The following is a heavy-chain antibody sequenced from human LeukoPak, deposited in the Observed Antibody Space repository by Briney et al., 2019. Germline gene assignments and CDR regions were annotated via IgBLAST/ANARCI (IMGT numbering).Heavy chain of an antibody. CDR2: IKSKTDGGTT. Sequence: PGGSLRLSCAASGFTFSNAWMSWVRQAPGKGLEWVGRIKSKTDGGTTDYAAPVKGRFTISRDDSKNTLYLQMNSPKTEDTAVYYCTTGSYDSSGYYDFDYWGQGALVTVSS. V-gene: IGHV3-15*01. CDR3: TTGSYDSSGYYDFDY. J-gene: IGHJ4*02. CDR1: GFTFSNAW. D-gene: IGHD3-22*01.